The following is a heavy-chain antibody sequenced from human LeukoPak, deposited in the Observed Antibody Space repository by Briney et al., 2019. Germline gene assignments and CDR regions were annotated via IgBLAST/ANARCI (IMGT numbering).Heavy chain of an antibody. D-gene: IGHD4-23*01. V-gene: IGHV3-74*01. Sequence: GGSLRLSCAASGFTFSSYWMHWVRQAPGKGLVWVSRIKSDGSNTNYAGSVKGRFTISRDNAKNTLYLQMNSLRAEDTAVYYCTTVGDYGGNWGWYFDLWGRGTLVTVSS. J-gene: IGHJ2*01. CDR1: GFTFSSYW. CDR2: IKSDGSNT. CDR3: TTVGDYGGNWGWYFDL.